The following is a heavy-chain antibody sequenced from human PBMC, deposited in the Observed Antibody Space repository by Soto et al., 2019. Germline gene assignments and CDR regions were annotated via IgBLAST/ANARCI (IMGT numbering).Heavy chain of an antibody. V-gene: IGHV4-59*01. J-gene: IGHJ5*02. CDR2: IYYGGST. CDR1: GGSISSYD. CDR3: ASDKAPARPNWFDP. Sequence: PSETLTLTCTVSGGSISSYDWSWIRQAPGKGLEWIGHIYYGGSTNYNPAPTNRGTISVATYKNQFSLQHSSVTPADTAVYYCASDKAPARPNWFDPWGQGTLVTVSS.